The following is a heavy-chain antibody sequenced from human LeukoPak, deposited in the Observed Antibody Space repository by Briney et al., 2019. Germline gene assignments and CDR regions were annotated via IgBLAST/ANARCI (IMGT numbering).Heavy chain of an antibody. CDR1: GFTFSGSA. Sequence: GGSLRLSCAASGFTFSGSAMHWVRQASGKGLEWVGRVRSKANSYATAYAASVKGKFTISRDDSKNTAYLQMNSLKTEDTAVYYCTREYDYGGNPLDYWGQGTLVTVSS. CDR2: VRSKANSYAT. D-gene: IGHD4-23*01. CDR3: TREYDYGGNPLDY. J-gene: IGHJ4*02. V-gene: IGHV3-73*01.